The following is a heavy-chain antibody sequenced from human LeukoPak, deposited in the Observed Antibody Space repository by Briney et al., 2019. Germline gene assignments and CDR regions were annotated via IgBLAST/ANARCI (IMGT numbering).Heavy chain of an antibody. CDR2: IYYSGST. CDR3: ARSPTGREQGYYYYYMDV. V-gene: IGHV4-59*01. Sequence: SETLSLTCTVYGGSISSYYWSWIRQPPGKGLEWIGYIYYSGSTNYNPSLKSRVTISVDTSKNQFSLKLSSVTAADTAVYYCARSPTGREQGYYYYYMDVWGKGTTVTVSS. J-gene: IGHJ6*03. CDR1: GGSISSYY. D-gene: IGHD1-14*01.